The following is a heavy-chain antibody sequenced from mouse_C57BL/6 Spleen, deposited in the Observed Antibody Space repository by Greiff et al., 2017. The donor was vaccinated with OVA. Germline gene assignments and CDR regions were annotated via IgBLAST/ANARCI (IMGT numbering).Heavy chain of an antibody. Sequence: EVQLQQSGAELVKPGASVKLSCTASGFNIKDYYMHWVKQRTEQGLEWIGRIDPEDGETKYAPKFQGKATITADTSSTTAYLPLSSLTSEDTAVYYCARLPYYSNYSYWGKGTLVTVSA. V-gene: IGHV14-2*01. CDR2: IDPEDGET. J-gene: IGHJ3*01. D-gene: IGHD2-5*01. CDR1: GFNIKDYY. CDR3: ARLPYYSNYSY.